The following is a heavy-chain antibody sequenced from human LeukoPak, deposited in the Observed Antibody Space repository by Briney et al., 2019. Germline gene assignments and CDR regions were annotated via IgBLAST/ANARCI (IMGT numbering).Heavy chain of an antibody. D-gene: IGHD2-2*01. CDR1: GFTFSDYY. Sequence: GGSLRLYCAASGFTFSDYYMSWIRQAPGKGLEWVSYISSSGSTIYYADSVKGRFTISRDNAKNSLYLQMNSLRAEDTAVYYCARGEVVVVPAAMDYWGQGTLVTVSS. V-gene: IGHV3-11*01. J-gene: IGHJ4*02. CDR2: ISSSGSTI. CDR3: ARGEVVVVPAAMDY.